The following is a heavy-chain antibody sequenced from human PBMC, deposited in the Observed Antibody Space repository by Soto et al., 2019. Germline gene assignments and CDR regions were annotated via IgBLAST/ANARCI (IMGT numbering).Heavy chain of an antibody. CDR1: GGSFSGYY. CDR3: ARRGPYDYIWGSYRSLASDYYMDV. V-gene: IGHV4-34*01. D-gene: IGHD3-16*02. J-gene: IGHJ6*03. Sequence: QVQLQQWGAGLLKPSETLSLTCAVYGGSFSGYYWSWIRQPPGKGLEWIGEINHSGSTNYNPSLKSRVTISVDTSKNQFSRKLSSVTAADTAVYYCARRGPYDYIWGSYRSLASDYYMDVWGKGTTVTVSS. CDR2: INHSGST.